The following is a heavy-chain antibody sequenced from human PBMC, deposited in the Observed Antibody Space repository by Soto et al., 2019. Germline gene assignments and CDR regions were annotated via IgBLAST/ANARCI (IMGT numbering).Heavy chain of an antibody. J-gene: IGHJ6*02. CDR3: ANTLHLYYYGMDV. V-gene: IGHV3-23*01. Sequence: EVQLLESGGGLVQPGGSLRLSCAASGFTFSSYAMSWVRQAPGKGLECVSAISGSGGSTYYADSVKGRFTISRDNSKNTLYLQMNSLRAEDTAVYYCANTLHLYYYGMDVWGQGTTVTVSS. D-gene: IGHD3-3*02. CDR1: GFTFSSYA. CDR2: ISGSGGST.